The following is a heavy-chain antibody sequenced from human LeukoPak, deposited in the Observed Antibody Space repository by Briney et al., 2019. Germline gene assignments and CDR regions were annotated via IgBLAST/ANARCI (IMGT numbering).Heavy chain of an antibody. Sequence: PGGSLRLSCAASGFTFSSYAMSWVRQAPGKGLEWVSAISGSGGSTYYADSVKGRFTISRDNSKNTPYLQMNSLRAEDTAVYYCAKDLDCSSTSCYPDYWGQGTLVTVSS. CDR1: GFTFSSYA. J-gene: IGHJ4*02. CDR2: ISGSGGST. D-gene: IGHD2-2*01. CDR3: AKDLDCSSTSCYPDY. V-gene: IGHV3-23*01.